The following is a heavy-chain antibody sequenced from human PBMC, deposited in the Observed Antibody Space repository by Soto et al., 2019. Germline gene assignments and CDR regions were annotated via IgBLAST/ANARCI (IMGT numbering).Heavy chain of an antibody. Sequence: QLQLQESGSGLVKPSQTLSLTCTVSGDSISSGGYSWSWIRQPPGKGLEWIGNIYHSGSTYYNPSLMRRVAISVDRSKNQFSLKLNSVTAADTAVYYCARVGSRGSGYSYWYFDLWGRGTLVPVSS. J-gene: IGHJ2*01. D-gene: IGHD3-22*01. CDR3: ARVGSRGSGYSYWYFDL. CDR1: GDSISSGGYS. V-gene: IGHV4-30-2*01. CDR2: IYHSGST.